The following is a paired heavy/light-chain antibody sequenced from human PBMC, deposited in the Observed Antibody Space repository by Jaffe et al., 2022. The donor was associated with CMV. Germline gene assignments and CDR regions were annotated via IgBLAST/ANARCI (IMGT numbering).Heavy chain of an antibody. Sequence: EVQLVQSGAEVKKPGESLKISCKGSGYSFTSYWIGWVRQMPGKGLEWMGIIYPGDSDTRYSPSFQGQVTISADKSISTAYLQWSSLKASDTAMYYCTTRGFARRIVGGHKPRILDFDYWGQGTLVTVSS. CDR3: TTRGFARRIVGGHKPRILDFDY. CDR1: GYSFTSYW. CDR2: IYPGDSDT. J-gene: IGHJ4*02. D-gene: IGHD2-21*01. V-gene: IGHV5-51*01.
Light chain of an antibody. CDR3: MQRIEFPSRVT. V-gene: IGKV2-40*01. CDR2: TLS. Sequence: DIVMTQTPLSLPVTPGEPASISCRSSQSLLDSDDGNTYLDWYLQKPGQSPQLLIYTLSYRASGVPDRFSGSGSGTDFTLKISRVEAEDVGVYYCMQRIEFPSRVTFGGGTKVEIK. CDR1: QSLLDSDDGNTY. J-gene: IGKJ4*01.